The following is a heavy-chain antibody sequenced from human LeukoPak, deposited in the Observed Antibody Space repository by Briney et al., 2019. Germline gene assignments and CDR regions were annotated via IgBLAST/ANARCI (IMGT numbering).Heavy chain of an antibody. D-gene: IGHD2-15*01. CDR3: ARLPSYCSGGSCYSYYYYYYMDV. J-gene: IGHJ6*03. Sequence: SETLSLTCAVYGGSFSGYYWSWIRQPPGKGLEWIGEINHSGSTNYNPSLKSRVTISVDTSKNQFSLKLSSVTAADTAVYYCARLPSYCSGGSCYSYYYYYYMDVWGKGTTVTVSS. V-gene: IGHV4-34*01. CDR1: GGSFSGYY. CDR2: INHSGST.